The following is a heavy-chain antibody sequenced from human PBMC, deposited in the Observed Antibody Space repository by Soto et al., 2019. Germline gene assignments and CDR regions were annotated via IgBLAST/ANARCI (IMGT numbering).Heavy chain of an antibody. D-gene: IGHD3-22*01. Sequence: GSPRLSRAAPGFTLHSYCMHLGRPAPGKGLEWVAVISYDGSNKYYADSVKGRFTISRDNSKNTLYLQMNSLRAEDTAVYYCAKEHDSSGYYPFDYWGQGTLVTV. CDR3: AKEHDSSGYYPFDY. V-gene: IGHV3-30*18. CDR2: ISYDGSNK. J-gene: IGHJ4*02. CDR1: GFTLHSYC.